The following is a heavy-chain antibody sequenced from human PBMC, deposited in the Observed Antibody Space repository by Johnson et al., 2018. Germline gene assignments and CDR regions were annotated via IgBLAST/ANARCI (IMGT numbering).Heavy chain of an antibody. D-gene: IGHD2-15*01. Sequence: QVQLVQSGGGVVQXGRSXRLXCAASGFTFSSYGMHWVRQAPGKGLEWVAVISYDGSNKYSADSVKGRFTISRDNSKNTLYLQMNSLRAEDTAVYYCAKRWLGYIQHWGQGTLVTVSS. J-gene: IGHJ1*01. CDR3: AKRWLGYIQH. V-gene: IGHV3-30*18. CDR1: GFTFSSYG. CDR2: ISYDGSNK.